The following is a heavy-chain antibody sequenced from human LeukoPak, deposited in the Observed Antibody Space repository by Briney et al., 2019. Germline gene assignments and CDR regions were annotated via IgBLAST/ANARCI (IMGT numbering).Heavy chain of an antibody. CDR3: AKDKADYDSSGYYSSSFDY. CDR2: ISGSGGST. J-gene: IGHJ4*02. V-gene: IGHV3-23*01. D-gene: IGHD3-22*01. CDR1: GFIFSSYA. Sequence: GGSLRLSCAASGFIFSSYAMTRVRQAPGKGLEWVSAISGSGGSTYYADSVKGRFTISRDNSENTLYLQMNSLRAEDTAIYYCAKDKADYDSSGYYSSSFDYWGQGTLVTVSS.